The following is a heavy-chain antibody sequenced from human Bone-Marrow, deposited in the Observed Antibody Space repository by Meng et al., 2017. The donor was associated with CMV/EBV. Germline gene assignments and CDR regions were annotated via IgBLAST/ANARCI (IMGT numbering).Heavy chain of an antibody. CDR3: ALYDFWSGYYT. Sequence: SETLSLTCTVSGGSINSYYWSWIRQPPGKGLEWIGYIYYSGITNYNPSLKSRVTISIDTSKNQFSLKLSSVTAADTAVYYCALYDFWSGYYTWGQGTLVTVSS. CDR2: IYYSGIT. J-gene: IGHJ4*02. D-gene: IGHD3-3*01. V-gene: IGHV4-59*08. CDR1: GGSINSYY.